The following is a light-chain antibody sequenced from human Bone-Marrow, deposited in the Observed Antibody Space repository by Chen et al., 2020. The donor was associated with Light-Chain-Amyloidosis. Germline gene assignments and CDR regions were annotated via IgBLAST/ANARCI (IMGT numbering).Light chain of an antibody. J-gene: IGLJ3*02. CDR1: SSDIGGYNF. V-gene: IGLV2-14*01. CDR2: EVS. Sequence: QSALTQPASVSGSPGHSIAISCTGASSDIGGYNFVSWYQQHSGKAPKLILYEVSNRPSGVSSRFSGSKSGDTASLTSSGLQPEDEADYYCSSYTTSTTWVFGGGTKLTVL. CDR3: SSYTTSTTWV.